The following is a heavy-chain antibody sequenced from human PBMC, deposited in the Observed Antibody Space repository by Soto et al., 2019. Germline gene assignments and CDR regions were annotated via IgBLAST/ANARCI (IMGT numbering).Heavy chain of an antibody. CDR1: GDSFTGYW. V-gene: IGHV5-51*07. CDR2: IYPGDSDT. Sequence: GESLKLSCKGAGDSFTGYWRGWDHPMPREGLAWMGIIYPGDSDTRYSPSFQGQVTISADKSISTAYLQWSSLKASDTAMYYCATVARPPPFSSSSRAPFDYWGQGTRVTLSS. J-gene: IGHJ4*02. CDR3: ATVARPPPFSSSSRAPFDY. D-gene: IGHD6-13*01.